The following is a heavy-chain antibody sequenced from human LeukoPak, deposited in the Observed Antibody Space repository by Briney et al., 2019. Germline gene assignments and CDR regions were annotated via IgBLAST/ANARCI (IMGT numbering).Heavy chain of an antibody. CDR3: ARVTVYDFWSGKPRYYFDY. V-gene: IGHV4-61*02. Sequence: PSQTLSLTCTVSGGSISSGSYYWSWIRQPAGKGLEWIGRIYTSGSTNYNPSLKSRVTISVDTSKNQFSLKLSSVTAADTAVYYCARVTVYDFWSGKPRYYFDYWGQGTLVTVSS. CDR2: IYTSGST. J-gene: IGHJ4*02. CDR1: GGSISSGSYY. D-gene: IGHD3-3*01.